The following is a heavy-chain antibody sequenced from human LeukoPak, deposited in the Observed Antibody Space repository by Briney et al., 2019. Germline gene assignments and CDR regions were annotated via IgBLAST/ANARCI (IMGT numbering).Heavy chain of an antibody. J-gene: IGHJ4*02. CDR1: KFTFSDYS. Sequence: GGSLRLSCAASKFTFSDYSMSWVRQAPGNGLEWVSSISSIRNYIYYADSVKGRFTVSRDNAKNSLYLQMNSLRAEDTALYYCERDRELPAKYYFDYWGQGTLVTVSS. V-gene: IGHV3-21*01. CDR2: ISSIRNYI. D-gene: IGHD3-10*01. CDR3: ERDRELPAKYYFDY.